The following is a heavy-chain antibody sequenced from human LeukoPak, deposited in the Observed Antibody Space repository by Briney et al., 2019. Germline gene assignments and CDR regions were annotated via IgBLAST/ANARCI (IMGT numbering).Heavy chain of an antibody. V-gene: IGHV4-34*01. Sequence: SETLSLTCAVYGGSFSGYYWSWIRQPPGKGLEWIGEINHSGSTNYNPSLKSRVTISVDTSKNQFSLKLSSVTAADTAVHYCARGRTYYDSSGYYYVSGAPPQYYFDYWGQGTLVTVSS. CDR1: GGSFSGYY. CDR3: ARGRTYYDSSGYYYVSGAPPQYYFDY. J-gene: IGHJ4*02. CDR2: INHSGST. D-gene: IGHD3-22*01.